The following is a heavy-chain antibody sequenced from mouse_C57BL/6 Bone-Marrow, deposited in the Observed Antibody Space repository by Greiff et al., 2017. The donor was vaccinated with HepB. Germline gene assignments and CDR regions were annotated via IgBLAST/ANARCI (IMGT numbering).Heavy chain of an antibody. J-gene: IGHJ4*01. V-gene: IGHV10-1*01. Sequence: EVMLVESGGGLVQPKGSLKLSCAASGFSFNTYAMNWVRQAPGKGLEWVARIRSKSNNYATYYADSVKDRFTISRDDSESMLYLQMNNLKTEDTAMYYCVRSLGYAMDYWGQGTSVTVSS. D-gene: IGHD3-3*01. CDR1: GFSFNTYA. CDR2: IRSKSNNYAT. CDR3: VRSLGYAMDY.